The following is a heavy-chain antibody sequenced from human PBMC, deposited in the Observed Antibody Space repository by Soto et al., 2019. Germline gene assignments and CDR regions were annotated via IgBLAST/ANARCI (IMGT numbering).Heavy chain of an antibody. CDR3: VRVPTGGYAFSLDDY. J-gene: IGHJ4*02. CDR1: GFTFSSYW. CDR2: INSDGSST. V-gene: IGHV3-74*01. Sequence: EVQLVESGGGLVQPGGSLRLSCAASGFTFSSYWMHRVRQAPGKGLVWVSRINSDGSSTTYADSVKGRFTISRDNAKNTLYLQMNSLRAEDTAVYYCVRVPTGGYAFSLDDYWGQGTLVTVSS. D-gene: IGHD5-12*01.